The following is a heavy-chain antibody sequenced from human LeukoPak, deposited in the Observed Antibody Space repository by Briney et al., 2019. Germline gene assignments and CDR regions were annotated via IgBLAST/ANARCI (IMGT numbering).Heavy chain of an antibody. CDR2: ISWNSGSI. Sequence: GGLVQPGRSLRLSCAASGFTFDDYAMHWVRQAPGKGLEWVSGISWNSGSIGYADSVKGRFTISRDNAKNSPYLQMNSLRAEDTALYYCAKDLNYGSGIPDAFDIWGQGTMVTVSS. CDR3: AKDLNYGSGIPDAFDI. CDR1: GFTFDDYA. J-gene: IGHJ3*02. D-gene: IGHD3-10*01. V-gene: IGHV3-9*01.